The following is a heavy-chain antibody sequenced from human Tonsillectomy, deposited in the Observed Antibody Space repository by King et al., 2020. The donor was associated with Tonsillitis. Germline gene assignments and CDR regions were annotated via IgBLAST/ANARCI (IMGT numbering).Heavy chain of an antibody. CDR1: GGSISRYY. J-gene: IGHJ2*01. D-gene: IGHD3-3*01. V-gene: IGHV4-59*01. Sequence: QLQESGPGLVKPSETLSLTCTVSGGSISRYYWSWIRQPPGKGLEWIGYIFYSGSTNYNPSLKSRVTISVDTSKNQFSLKLSSVTAADTAVYYCARSYSDFWSDNSNDWYFDLWGRGTLVTVSS. CDR2: IFYSGST. CDR3: ARSYSDFWSDNSNDWYFDL.